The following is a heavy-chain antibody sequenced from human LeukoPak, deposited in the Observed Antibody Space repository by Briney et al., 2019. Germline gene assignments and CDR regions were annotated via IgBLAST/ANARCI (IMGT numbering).Heavy chain of an antibody. V-gene: IGHV4-59*01. D-gene: IGHD3-3*01. CDR1: GGFITNYF. J-gene: IGHJ4*02. CDR3: ARGVDFWSGYPLDY. Sequence: SETLPLTCTVSGGFITNYFWTWIRQPPGKGLEWIGYVYYTGSSNSNPSLKSRVTISIDTSKRQFSLKLTSVTAADTAVYYCARGVDFWSGYPLDYWGQGTLVTVSS. CDR2: VYYTGSS.